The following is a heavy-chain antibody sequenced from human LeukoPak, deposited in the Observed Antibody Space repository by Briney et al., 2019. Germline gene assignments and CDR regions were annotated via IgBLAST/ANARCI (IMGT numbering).Heavy chain of an antibody. D-gene: IGHD6-19*01. CDR3: AREAAVAGRYFDY. CDR1: GGSISSGDYY. V-gene: IGHV4-30-4*01. CDR2: IYYSGST. J-gene: IGHJ4*02. Sequence: SQTLSLTCTVSGGSISSGDYYWSWIRQPPGKGLEWIGYIYYSGSTYHNPSLKSRVTISVDTSKNQFSLKLNSVTAADTAVYYCAREAAVAGRYFDYWGQGTLVTVSS.